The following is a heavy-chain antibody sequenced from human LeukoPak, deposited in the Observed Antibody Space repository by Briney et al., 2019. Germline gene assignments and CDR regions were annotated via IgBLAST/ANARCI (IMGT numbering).Heavy chain of an antibody. J-gene: IGHJ4*02. V-gene: IGHV1-8*03. Sequence: GASMKVSCKASGYTFTSYDINWVRQATGQGLEWMGWMNPNSGNTGYAQKFQGRVTITRDTSISTAYMELSSLRSEDTAVYYCARDLNGYYDYVWGSYHYTIYFDYWGQGTLVTVSS. CDR2: MNPNSGNT. CDR1: GYTFTSYD. D-gene: IGHD3-16*02. CDR3: ARDLNGYYDYVWGSYHYTIYFDY.